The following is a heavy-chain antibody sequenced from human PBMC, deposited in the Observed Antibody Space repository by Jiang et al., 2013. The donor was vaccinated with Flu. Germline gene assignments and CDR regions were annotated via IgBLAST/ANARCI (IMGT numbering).Heavy chain of an antibody. CDR2: IYASGST. D-gene: IGHD4-11*01. J-gene: IGHJ4*02. CDR1: GGSINSGNYY. Sequence: VQLVESGPGPVKPSQTLSLTCTVSGGSINSGNYYWSWIRQPAGKGLEWIGSIYASGSTMYNPSLTSRITMSVDTSKNQFSLKVRSVTAADTAVYYCARDLADYSGRAYYFDYWGQGPWSPSRQ. V-gene: IGHV4-61*02. CDR3: ARDLADYSGRAYYFDY.